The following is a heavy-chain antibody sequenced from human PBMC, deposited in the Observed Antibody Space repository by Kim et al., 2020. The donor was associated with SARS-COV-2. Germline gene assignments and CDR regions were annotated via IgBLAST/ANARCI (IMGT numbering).Heavy chain of an antibody. V-gene: IGHV1-46*01. CDR2: INPSGGST. CDR1: GYTFTSYY. CDR3: ARDRGSGGGATVVLLFY. D-gene: IGHD1-26*01. J-gene: IGHJ4*02. Sequence: ASVKVSCKASGYTFTSYYMHWVRQAPGQGLEWMGIINPSGGSTSYAQKFQGRVTMTRDTSTSTVYMELSSLRSEDTAVYYCARDRGSGGGATVVLLFYWGQGTLVTVSS.